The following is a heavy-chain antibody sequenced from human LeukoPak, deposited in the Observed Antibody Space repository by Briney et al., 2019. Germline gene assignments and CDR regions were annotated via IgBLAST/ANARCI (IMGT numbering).Heavy chain of an antibody. CDR3: AREIDYGVGVGDY. J-gene: IGHJ4*02. V-gene: IGHV1-2*02. CDR2: INPKGGGT. Sequence: ASVKVSCKASGYTFTGHYMHWVRQAPGQGLEWMGWINPKGGGTKYAQKFQGRVTMTRDTSISTAYMELSRLSSDDTAVYYCAREIDYGVGVGDYWGQGTLVTVSS. CDR1: GYTFTGHY. D-gene: IGHD4-17*01.